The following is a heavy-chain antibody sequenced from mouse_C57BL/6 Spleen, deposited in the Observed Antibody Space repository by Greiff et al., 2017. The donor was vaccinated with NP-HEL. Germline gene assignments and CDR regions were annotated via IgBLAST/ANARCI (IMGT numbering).Heavy chain of an antibody. Sequence: QVQLQQSGAELVKPGASVKMSCKASGYTFTTYPIEWMKQNHGKSLEWIGNFHPYNDDTKYNEKFKGKATLTVEKSSSTVYLELSRLTSDDSAVYYCARGDYYYGSSYWYFDVWGTGTTVTVSS. CDR3: ARGDYYYGSSYWYFDV. J-gene: IGHJ1*03. V-gene: IGHV1-47*01. CDR2: FHPYNDDT. D-gene: IGHD1-1*01. CDR1: GYTFTTYP.